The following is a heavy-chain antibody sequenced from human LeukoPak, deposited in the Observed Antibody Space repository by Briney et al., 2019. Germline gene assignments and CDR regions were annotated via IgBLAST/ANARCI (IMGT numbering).Heavy chain of an antibody. CDR1: GYTFTGYY. J-gene: IGHJ4*02. CDR2: INPNSGGT. V-gene: IGHV1-2*02. CDR3: ARVVSSNYFDY. D-gene: IGHD2-21*01. Sequence: ASEKVSCKASGYTFTGYYIHWVRQAPGQGLEWMGWINPNSGGTNDAQKFQGRVTMTTDTSISTAYMELNRLRSDDTAVYYCARVVSSNYFDYWGQGTLVTVSS.